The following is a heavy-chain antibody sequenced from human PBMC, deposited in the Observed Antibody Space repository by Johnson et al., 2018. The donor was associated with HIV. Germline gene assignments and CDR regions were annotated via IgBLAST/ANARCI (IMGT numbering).Heavy chain of an antibody. V-gene: IGHV3-7*01. CDR3: AREYYGSGSDAFDI. CDR2: IKQDGSEK. Sequence: VQLVESGGGLIQPGGSLRLSCVASGFTVSSNYMSWVRQAPGKGLEWVANIKQDGSEKYYVDSVKGRFTISRDNAKNSLYLQMNSLRAEDTAVYYCAREYYGSGSDAFDIWGQVTMVTVSA. J-gene: IGHJ3*02. D-gene: IGHD3-10*01. CDR1: GFTVSSNY.